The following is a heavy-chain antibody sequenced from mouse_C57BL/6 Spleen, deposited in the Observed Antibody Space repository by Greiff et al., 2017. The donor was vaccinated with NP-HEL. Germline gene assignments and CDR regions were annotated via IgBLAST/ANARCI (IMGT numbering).Heavy chain of an antibody. D-gene: IGHD1-1*01. CDR1: GFTFSSYA. CDR3: ARGPYYYGSSYEYFDY. Sequence: DVQLVESGGGLVKPGGSLKLSCAASGFTFSSYAMSWVRQTPEKRLEWVATISDGGSYTYYPDNVKGRFTFSRDNAKNNLYLQMSHLKSEDTAMYYCARGPYYYGSSYEYFDYWGQGTTLTVSS. CDR2: ISDGGSYT. J-gene: IGHJ2*01. V-gene: IGHV5-4*01.